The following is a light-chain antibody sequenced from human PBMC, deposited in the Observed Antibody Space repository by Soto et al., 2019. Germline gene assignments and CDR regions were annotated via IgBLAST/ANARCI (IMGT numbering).Light chain of an antibody. Sequence: EIVLTQSPGTLSLFPGERATLSCRASQSVSSTYLAWYQQKPGQAPRLLIYGASSRATGIPDRFGGSGSGADFTLTISRLEPEDCAVYYCQHYGSSPWTFGQGTKLEIK. CDR2: GAS. J-gene: IGKJ2*01. CDR1: QSVSSTY. CDR3: QHYGSSPWT. V-gene: IGKV3-20*01.